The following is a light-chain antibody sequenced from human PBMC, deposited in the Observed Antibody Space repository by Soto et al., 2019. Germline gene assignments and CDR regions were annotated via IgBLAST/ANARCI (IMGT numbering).Light chain of an antibody. CDR1: SSNIGAGYD. CDR3: QSYDSRLSGWV. Sequence: QSVLTQPPSVSGAPGQRVTISCTGSSSNIGAGYDVHWYQQLPGTAPKLLIYGNNHRPSGVPDRFSGSKSGTSASLAITGLQAEDEADYYCQSYDSRLSGWVFGGGTKLTVL. J-gene: IGLJ3*02. V-gene: IGLV1-40*01. CDR2: GNN.